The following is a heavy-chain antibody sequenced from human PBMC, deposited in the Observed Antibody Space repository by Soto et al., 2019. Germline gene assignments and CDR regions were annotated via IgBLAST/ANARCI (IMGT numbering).Heavy chain of an antibody. Sequence: SLRLSCEASGFTFTSYTMIWVRQPPGEGLEWLANIKEDGIQKNYVDSVKGRFTISRDNAKTSLYLQMNSLRVDDTAGYYCAGEFWGPVDWGQGTLVTVSS. CDR2: IKEDGIQK. D-gene: IGHD7-27*01. J-gene: IGHJ4*02. V-gene: IGHV3-7*01. CDR3: AGEFWGPVD. CDR1: GFTFTSYT.